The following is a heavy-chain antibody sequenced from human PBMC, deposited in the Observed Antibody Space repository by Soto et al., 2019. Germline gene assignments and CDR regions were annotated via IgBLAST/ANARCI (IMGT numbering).Heavy chain of an antibody. D-gene: IGHD6-13*01. CDR1: GGSISSHY. Sequence: QVQLQESGPGLVKPSETLSLTCTVSGGSISSHYWSWIRQPPGRGLEWIGFIYYSGMTDSNPSLKSRVTISLDTSKNQLSLRLSSVTAADTAVYYCARPRGIAPAVWYFDLWGRGTLVTVSS. CDR2: IYYSGMT. CDR3: ARPRGIAPAVWYFDL. J-gene: IGHJ2*01. V-gene: IGHV4-59*08.